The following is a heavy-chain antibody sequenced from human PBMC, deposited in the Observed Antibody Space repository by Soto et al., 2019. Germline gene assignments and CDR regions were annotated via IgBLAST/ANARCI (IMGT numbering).Heavy chain of an antibody. CDR1: GFTFDDHA. V-gene: IGHV3-9*01. J-gene: IGHJ4*02. D-gene: IGHD6-19*01. CDR3: AKDMGSFIGMAGSTYFDG. CDR2: ISWNSGSI. Sequence: GGSLRLSCAASGFTFDDHAMHWVRQVPGKGLEWVSGISWNSGSIDYVDSVKGRFTISRDNAKNSLYLQMNSLRAEDTALYYCAKDMGSFIGMAGSTYFDGWGQGTLVTVSS.